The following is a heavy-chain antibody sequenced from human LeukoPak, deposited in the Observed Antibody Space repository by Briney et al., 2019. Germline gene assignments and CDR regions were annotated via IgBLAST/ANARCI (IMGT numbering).Heavy chain of an antibody. D-gene: IGHD3-10*01. V-gene: IGHV3-20*04. Sequence: GGSLRLSCAASGFTFDDYGMSWVRQAPGKGLEWVSGINWNGGSTGYADSVKGRFTISRDNAKNSLYLQMNSLRAEDTALYYCARVGTEVRGVINIYYYYYMDVWGKGTTVTVSS. CDR1: GFTFDDYG. CDR3: ARVGTEVRGVINIYYYYYMDV. J-gene: IGHJ6*03. CDR2: INWNGGST.